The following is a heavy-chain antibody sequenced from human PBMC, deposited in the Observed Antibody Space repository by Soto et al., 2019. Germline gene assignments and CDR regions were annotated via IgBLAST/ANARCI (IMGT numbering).Heavy chain of an antibody. CDR3: ARGLGIVGATIGKGWFDP. D-gene: IGHD1-26*01. J-gene: IGHJ5*02. CDR1: GGSISSSSYY. Sequence: SETLSLTCTVSGGSISSSSYYWGWIRQPPGKGLEWIGYIYYSGSTNYNPSLKSRVTISVDTSKNQFSLKLSSVTAADTAVYYCARGLGIVGATIGKGWFDPWGQGTLVTVSS. CDR2: IYYSGST. V-gene: IGHV4-61*05.